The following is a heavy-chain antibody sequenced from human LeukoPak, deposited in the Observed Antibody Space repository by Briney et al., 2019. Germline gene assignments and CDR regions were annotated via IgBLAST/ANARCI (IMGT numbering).Heavy chain of an antibody. V-gene: IGHV3-48*03. CDR1: GFTFSSYE. CDR3: ARDGHSSSWYPSYDY. D-gene: IGHD6-13*01. CDR2: ISSSGSTI. Sequence: GGSLRLSCAASGFTFSSYEMNWFRQAPGKGLEWVSYISSSGSTIYYADSMKGRFTISRDNAKNSLYLQMNSLRAEDTAVYYCARDGHSSSWYPSYDYWGQGTLVTVSS. J-gene: IGHJ4*02.